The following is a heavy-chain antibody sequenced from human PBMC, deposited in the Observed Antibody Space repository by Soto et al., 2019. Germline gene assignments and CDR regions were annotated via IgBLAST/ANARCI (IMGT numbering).Heavy chain of an antibody. CDR3: VRLRGYGDSNFDY. J-gene: IGHJ4*02. CDR2: IYYSGGT. D-gene: IGHD4-17*01. CDR1: GDSISNSYY. Sequence: SETLSLTXTASGDSISNSYYWGWIRQPPGKGLEWLATIYYSGGTYYNPSVKSRVTISQDTSKNRFSLKLTFVTAADTALYYCVRLRGYGDSNFDYWGQGAPVTVSS. V-gene: IGHV4-39*01.